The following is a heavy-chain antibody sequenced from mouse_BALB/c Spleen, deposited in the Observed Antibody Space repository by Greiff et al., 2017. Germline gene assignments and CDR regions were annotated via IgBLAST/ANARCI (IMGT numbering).Heavy chain of an antibody. CDR1: GFTFSSFG. V-gene: IGHV5-17*02. CDR3: ARAYYRYDAAY. CDR2: ISSGSSTI. D-gene: IGHD2-14*01. Sequence: EVKLQESGGGLVQPGGSRKLSCAASGFTFSSFGMHWVRQAPEKGLEWVAYISSGSSTIYYAYTVKGRFTISRDNPKNTLFLQMTSLRSEDTAMYYCARAYYRYDAAYWGQGTLVTVSA. J-gene: IGHJ3*01.